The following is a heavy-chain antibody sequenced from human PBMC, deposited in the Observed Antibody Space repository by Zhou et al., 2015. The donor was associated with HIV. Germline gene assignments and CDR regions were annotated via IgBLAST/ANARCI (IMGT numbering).Heavy chain of an antibody. V-gene: IGHV1-69*01. CDR2: IIPLSGAT. CDR3: ARDRSLA. Sequence: QVQLVQSGAEVKKSGSSVKVSCQTSGGTFSNYAIIWVRQAPGQGLEWMGGIIPLSGATSYAHKFQDRLTITADESTSTAYMELTGLRSDDTAVYYCARDRSLAWGQGTLVTVSP. D-gene: IGHD3-3*01. J-gene: IGHJ5*02. CDR1: GGTFSNYA.